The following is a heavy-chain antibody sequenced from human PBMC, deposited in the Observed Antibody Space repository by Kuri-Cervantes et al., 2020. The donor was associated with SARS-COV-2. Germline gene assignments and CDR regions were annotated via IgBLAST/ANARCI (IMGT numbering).Heavy chain of an antibody. CDR3: AWSQTLYGGNSTPWDS. CDR1: RDTFTTFG. D-gene: IGHD4-23*01. CDR2: ISTYNGNT. V-gene: IGHV1-18*01. J-gene: IGHJ4*02. Sequence: ASVKVSCKASRDTFTTFGFSWVRQAPGQGLEWMGWISTYNGNTNYAQMLQGRVTMTTDTSTSTAFMELWSLRSFDTAVYYCAWSQTLYGGNSTPWDSWGQGTLVTVSS.